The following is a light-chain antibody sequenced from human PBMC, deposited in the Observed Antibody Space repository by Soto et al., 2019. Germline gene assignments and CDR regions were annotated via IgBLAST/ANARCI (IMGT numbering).Light chain of an antibody. V-gene: IGLV1-44*01. Sequence: QSVLTQPPSASGTPGQRVTISCSGGSSNIGSNSVSWYQQLPGTPPKFLIYINNQRPSGVPDRFSGSKSGTSASLAISGLQTEDEADSYCAAWDDSLHSVLFGGGTKLTVL. CDR1: SSNIGSNS. CDR2: INN. CDR3: AAWDDSLHSVL. J-gene: IGLJ2*01.